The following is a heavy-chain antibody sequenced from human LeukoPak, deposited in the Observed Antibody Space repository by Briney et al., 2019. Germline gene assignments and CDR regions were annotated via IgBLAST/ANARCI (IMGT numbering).Heavy chain of an antibody. CDR3: ARDGGASTPFDS. CDR2: ITYDGSDT. Sequence: PGGSLRLSCVASGFTFSSYWIHRVRQAPGKGLVWVSRITYDGSDTSYADSVNGRFTISRDNAKNTLYLQMNSLRAEDTAVYYCARDGGASTPFDSWGQGTLVTVSS. CDR1: GFTFSSYW. V-gene: IGHV3-74*01. D-gene: IGHD2-15*01. J-gene: IGHJ4*02.